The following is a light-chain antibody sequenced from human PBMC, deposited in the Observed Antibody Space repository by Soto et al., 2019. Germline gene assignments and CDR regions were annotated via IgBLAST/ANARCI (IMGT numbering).Light chain of an antibody. J-gene: IGKJ1*01. V-gene: IGKV3-15*01. CDR2: GAS. CDR1: QSVSTK. Sequence: EMVMTQSPATLSVSLGERATLSCRASQSVSTKLVWYQQKPGQAPRLLIYGASTRATGIPDRFSGSGSGTEFTLTISSLQSADFAVYYCQQHDQGWTFGQGTKVEIK. CDR3: QQHDQGWT.